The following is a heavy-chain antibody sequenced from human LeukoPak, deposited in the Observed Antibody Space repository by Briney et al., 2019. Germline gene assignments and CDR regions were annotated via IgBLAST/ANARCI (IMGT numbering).Heavy chain of an antibody. CDR2: IGSSSSTI. CDR3: ARSGYSNRLDFDY. CDR1: GFIFSSYS. V-gene: IGHV3-48*02. Sequence: GGSLRLSCAASGFIFSSYSMNWVRQAPGKGLEWVSYIGSSSSTIYDADSVKGRFTISRDNAKNSLYLQMNSLRDEDTAVYYCARSGYSNRLDFDYWGQGTLVTVSS. D-gene: IGHD5-18*01. J-gene: IGHJ4*02.